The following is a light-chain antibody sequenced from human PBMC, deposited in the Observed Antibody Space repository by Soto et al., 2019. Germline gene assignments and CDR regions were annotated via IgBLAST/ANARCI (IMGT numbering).Light chain of an antibody. J-gene: IGKJ5*01. V-gene: IGKV3-20*01. Sequence: EIVLTQSPGTLSLSPGERATLSCRASQNVSSSYLAWYQQKPGQAPRLLIYGASSRANGIPDRFSGSGSGTDFTLTISRLEPEDFAVYYCQQYGSSLITFGQGTRLESK. CDR3: QQYGSSLIT. CDR1: QNVSSSY. CDR2: GAS.